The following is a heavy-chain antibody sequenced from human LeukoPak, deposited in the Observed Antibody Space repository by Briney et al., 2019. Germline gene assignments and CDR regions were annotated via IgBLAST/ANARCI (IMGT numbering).Heavy chain of an antibody. V-gene: IGHV3-20*04. CDR3: ARQQWSSYYYYMDV. Sequence: GGSLRLSCTGSGFTFDDYGMSWVRQAPGKGLEWVSGINWNGGSRAYADSVKGRFTISRDNAKNSLYLQVNSLRAEDTALYFCARQQWSSYYYYMDVWGKGTTVTVSS. CDR2: INWNGGSR. CDR1: GFTFDDYG. J-gene: IGHJ6*03. D-gene: IGHD6-19*01.